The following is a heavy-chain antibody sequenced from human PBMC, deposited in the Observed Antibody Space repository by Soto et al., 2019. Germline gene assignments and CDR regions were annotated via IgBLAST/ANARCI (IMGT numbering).Heavy chain of an antibody. CDR2: IIPIFGTA. CDR3: AGDRYCSGGSCYYYWFDP. J-gene: IGHJ5*02. D-gene: IGHD2-15*01. V-gene: IGHV1-69*13. CDR1: GGTFSSYA. Sequence: SVRVSCKASGGTFSSYAISWVRQAPGQGLEWMGGIIPIFGTANYAQKFQGRVTITADESTSTAYMELSSLRSEDTAVYYCAGDRYCSGGSCYYYWFDPWGQGTLVTVSS.